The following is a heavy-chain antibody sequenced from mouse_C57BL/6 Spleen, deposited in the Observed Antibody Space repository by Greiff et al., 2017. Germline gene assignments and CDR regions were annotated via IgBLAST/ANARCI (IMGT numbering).Heavy chain of an antibody. Sequence: EVQLKESGGGLVKPGGSLKLSCAASGFTFSDYGMHWVRQAPEKGLEWVAYISSGSSTIYYADTVKGRFTISRDNAKNTLFLQMTSLRSEDTAMYYCARQPTNWPYFDYWGQGTTLTVSS. D-gene: IGHD4-1*01. CDR2: ISSGSSTI. V-gene: IGHV5-17*01. J-gene: IGHJ2*01. CDR1: GFTFSDYG. CDR3: ARQPTNWPYFDY.